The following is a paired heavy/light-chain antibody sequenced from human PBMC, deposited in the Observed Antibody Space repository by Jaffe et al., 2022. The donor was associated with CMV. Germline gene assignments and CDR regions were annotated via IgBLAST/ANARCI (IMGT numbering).Heavy chain of an antibody. CDR1: GFSLSNARMG. D-gene: IGHD2-2*01. CDR2: IFSNDEK. V-gene: IGHV2-26*01. J-gene: IGHJ6*03. Sequence: QVTLKESGPVLVKPTETLTLTCTVSGFSLSNARMGVSWIRQPPGKALEWLAHIFSNDEKSYSTSLKSRLTISKDTSKSQVVLTMTNMDPVDTATYYCARIRVGYCSSTSCLSWGYYYYYMDVWGKGTTVTVSS. CDR3: ARIRVGYCSSTSCLSWGYYYYYMDV.
Light chain of an antibody. CDR3: QQSYSTPPA. CDR2: AAS. J-gene: IGKJ5*01. V-gene: IGKV1-39*01. CDR1: QSISSY. Sequence: DIQMTQSPSSLSASVGDRVTITCRASQSISSYLNWYQQKPGKAPKLLIYAASSLQSGVPSRFSGSGSGTDFTLTISSLQPEDFATYYCQQSYSTPPAFGQGTRLEIK.